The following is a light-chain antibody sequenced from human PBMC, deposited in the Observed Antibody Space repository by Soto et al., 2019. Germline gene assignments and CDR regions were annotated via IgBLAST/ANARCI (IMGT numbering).Light chain of an antibody. Sequence: EIVLTQSPGALSLSPGETATLSCRASQTIGSTYLAWYQQKPGQAPRLLIFATSSRATGIPDRFSGSGSGTDFTLSISRLEPEDFAVYYCQQYASSPLLTFGGGTKVEIK. J-gene: IGKJ4*01. CDR2: ATS. V-gene: IGKV3-20*01. CDR1: QTIGSTY. CDR3: QQYASSPLLT.